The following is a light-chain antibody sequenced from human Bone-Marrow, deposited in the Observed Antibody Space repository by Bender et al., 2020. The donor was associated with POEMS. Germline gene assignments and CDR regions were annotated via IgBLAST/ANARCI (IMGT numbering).Light chain of an antibody. V-gene: IGLV2-23*01. CDR1: SSDVGHYNL. CDR3: SSYAGDSIWV. CDR2: EGT. Sequence: QSALTQPASVSGSPGQSITISCTGTSSDVGHYNLVSWYQQYPGKAPKLIIYEGTKRPSGVSDRFSGSKSGNTASLTISGLQAEDEADYYCSSYAGDSIWVFGGGTKLTVL. J-gene: IGLJ3*02.